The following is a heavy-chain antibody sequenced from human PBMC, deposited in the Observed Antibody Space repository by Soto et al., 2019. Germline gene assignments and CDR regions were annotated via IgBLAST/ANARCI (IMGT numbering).Heavy chain of an antibody. CDR3: VTPITSARNYGIDV. CDR1: GLGVRNNY. CDR2: IYNDGTT. D-gene: IGHD3-10*01. Sequence: GGSLRLSCTAYGLGVRNNYMSWVRQAPGMGLEWVSVIYNDGTTYYADSVKGRFTLSRDTSKNTLSLQMDSLRAEDTAVYYCVTPITSARNYGIDVWGQGTTVTVSS. J-gene: IGHJ6*02. V-gene: IGHV3-53*01.